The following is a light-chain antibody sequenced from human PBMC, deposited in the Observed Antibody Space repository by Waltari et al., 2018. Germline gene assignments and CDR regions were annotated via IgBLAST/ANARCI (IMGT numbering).Light chain of an antibody. CDR1: QSLFFGASGKNY. J-gene: IGKJ5*01. CDR3: QQYSSSPIT. V-gene: IGKV4-1*01. Sequence: DIVLTQSPDSLAVSLGERATIDCWSSQSLFFGASGKNYLAWYQQKPGQPPKVLIYWASTREAGVPERISGSGSGAHFTLTVDSLQAEDVAVYYCQQYSSSPITFGQGTQLEI. CDR2: WAS.